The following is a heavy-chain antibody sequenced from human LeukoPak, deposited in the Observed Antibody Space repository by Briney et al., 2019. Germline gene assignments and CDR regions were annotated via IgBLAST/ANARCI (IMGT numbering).Heavy chain of an antibody. D-gene: IGHD3-16*02. J-gene: IGHJ6*03. Sequence: PGGSLRLSCAASGFTFSDYYMSWIRQAPGKGLEWVSYISSSGSTIYYADSVKGRFTISRDNSKNTLYLQMNSLRAEDTAVYYCAKGGFDYVWGSYRPNYYYYYMDVWGKGTTVTISS. CDR3: AKGGFDYVWGSYRPNYYYYYMDV. CDR2: ISSSGSTI. V-gene: IGHV3-11*01. CDR1: GFTFSDYY.